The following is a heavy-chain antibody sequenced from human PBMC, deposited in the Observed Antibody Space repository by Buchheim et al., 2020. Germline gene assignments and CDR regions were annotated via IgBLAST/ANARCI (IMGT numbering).Heavy chain of an antibody. CDR1: GFTFSSYS. V-gene: IGHV3-21*01. D-gene: IGHD4-11*01. Sequence: EVQLVESGGGLVKPGGSLRLSCAASGFTFSSYSMNWVRQAPGKGLEWVSSISSSSSYIYYADSLKGRFTLSRDNAKNSLYLQMNSLRAEDTAVYYCARAPGWYSNYEGRMDVWGKGTT. J-gene: IGHJ6*03. CDR3: ARAPGWYSNYEGRMDV. CDR2: ISSSSSYI.